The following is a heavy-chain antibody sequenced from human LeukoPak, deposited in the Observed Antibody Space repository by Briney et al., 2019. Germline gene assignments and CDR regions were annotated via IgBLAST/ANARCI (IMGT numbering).Heavy chain of an antibody. CDR2: ISYDGTNK. CDR1: GFSYG. J-gene: IGHJ6*03. Sequence: PGRSLRLSCAASGFSYGMHWVRQVPGNGGEWVAMISYDGTNKYYTDSVEGRFTISRNSSENTLYLQINNLRSEDPGVYSVDNAHLSSAYTDYMAGWGKGTTVTVS. CDR3: DNAHLSSAYTDYMAG. V-gene: IGHV3-30*03. D-gene: IGHD6-6*01.